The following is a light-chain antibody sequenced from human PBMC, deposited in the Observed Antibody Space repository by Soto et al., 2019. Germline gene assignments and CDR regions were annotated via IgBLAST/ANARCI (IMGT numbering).Light chain of an antibody. CDR2: GAS. CDR1: QSVSSSY. CDR3: QQYGSSRA. V-gene: IGKV3-20*01. Sequence: EIVLTQSPGTLSLSPGERATLSCRASQSVSSSYLAWYQQKPGQALRLLIYGASSRATGIPDRFSGSGSGTDFTLTISRLEPEDFAVYYWQQYGSSRAFGQGTKVEIK. J-gene: IGKJ1*01.